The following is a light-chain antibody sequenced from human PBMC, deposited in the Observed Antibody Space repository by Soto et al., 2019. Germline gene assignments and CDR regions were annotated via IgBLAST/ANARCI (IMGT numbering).Light chain of an antibody. V-gene: IGLV2-8*01. J-gene: IGLJ1*01. Sequence: QSVLTQPPSASGSPGQSVTISCTGTGSDVGAYNYVSWYRQYPGKAPKLVIFEANKRPSGVPDRISGSKSGITASLTVSGLQAEDEADYYCCSYAGSNNYVFGTGTKLTVL. CDR2: EAN. CDR3: CSYAGSNNYV. CDR1: GSDVGAYNY.